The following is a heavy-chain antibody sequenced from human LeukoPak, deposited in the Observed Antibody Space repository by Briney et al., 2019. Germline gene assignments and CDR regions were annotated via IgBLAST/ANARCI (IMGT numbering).Heavy chain of an antibody. D-gene: IGHD3-3*01. J-gene: IGHJ4*02. CDR3: AKYALREIFFGDF. Sequence: GGSLRLSCAASGFTFSSYWMHWVRQAPGKGLEWVSAISPGSTRTYYAASVKGRFTISRDNSMNTLYLHMDSLRAEDTAVYYCAKYALREIFFGDFWGQGTLVAVSS. V-gene: IGHV3-23*01. CDR2: ISPGSTRT. CDR1: GFTFSSYW.